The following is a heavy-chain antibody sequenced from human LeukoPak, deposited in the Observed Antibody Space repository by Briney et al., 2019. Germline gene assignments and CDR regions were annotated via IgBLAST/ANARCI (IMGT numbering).Heavy chain of an antibody. CDR3: ARGTHYYYYYMDV. CDR1: GYTFTAYY. Sequence: ASVKVSCKASGYTFTAYYMHWVRQAPGQGLEWMGWINPNSAGTNCAQKFQGRVTMTRDTSISTAYMELSRLRSDDTAVYYCARGTHYYYYYMDVWGKGTTVTVSS. V-gene: IGHV1-2*02. J-gene: IGHJ6*03. D-gene: IGHD2-2*01. CDR2: INPNSAGT.